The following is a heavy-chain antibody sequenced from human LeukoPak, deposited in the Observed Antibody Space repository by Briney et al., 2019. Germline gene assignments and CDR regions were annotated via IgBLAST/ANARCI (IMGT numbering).Heavy chain of an antibody. Sequence: SETLSLTCTVSGGSISSYYWSWIRQPAGKGLEWIGRIYTSGSTNYNPSLKSRVTMSVDTSKNQFSLKLSSVTAADTAVYYCARGGQYGPGSYYTYYYYGMDVWGQGTTVTVSS. CDR2: IYTSGST. J-gene: IGHJ6*02. CDR1: GGSISSYY. V-gene: IGHV4-4*07. D-gene: IGHD3-10*01. CDR3: ARGGQYGPGSYYTYYYYGMDV.